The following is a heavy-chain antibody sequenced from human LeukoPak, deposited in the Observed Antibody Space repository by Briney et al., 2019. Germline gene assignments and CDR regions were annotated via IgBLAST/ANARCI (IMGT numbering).Heavy chain of an antibody. J-gene: IGHJ6*03. Sequence: GGSLRLSCAASGFTFSTYSMNWVRQAPGKGLEWVSSINSSSSYIYYADSVKGRFTISRDNAKNSLFLQMNSLRAEDTALYYCARARSGGYSYGLYYYYMDVWGKGTTVTVSS. V-gene: IGHV3-21*04. CDR3: ARARSGGYSYGLYYYYMDV. D-gene: IGHD5-18*01. CDR1: GFTFSTYS. CDR2: INSSSSYI.